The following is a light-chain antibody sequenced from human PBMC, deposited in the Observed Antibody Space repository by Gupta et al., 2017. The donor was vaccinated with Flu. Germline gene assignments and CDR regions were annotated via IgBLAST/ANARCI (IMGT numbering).Light chain of an antibody. CDR2: DVS. CDR1: SSDGGSSKV. J-gene: IGLJ1*01. V-gene: IGLV2-11*01. CDR3: ISHAGTFYV. Sequence: VTISCTGTSSDGGSSKVVSWYQQHPGKAPKRWIFDVSERPSGVPDRFSGSKSGNTASLTISGLQAGDEANYYCISHAGTFYVFGPGTEVTVL.